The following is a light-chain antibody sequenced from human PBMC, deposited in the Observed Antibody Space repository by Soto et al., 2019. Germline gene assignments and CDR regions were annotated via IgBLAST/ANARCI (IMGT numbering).Light chain of an antibody. CDR1: QSVSNN. CDR3: QQSNDWWT. J-gene: IGKJ1*01. V-gene: IGKV3-15*01. CDR2: GAS. Sequence: EIVMTQSPATLSVSPGERATLSCRASQSVSNNLAWYQQKPGQAPRLLIYGASTRATGIPARFSGSGSGTEFTLTISSLQSKDFAVYYCQQSNDWWTFGQGTKVDSK.